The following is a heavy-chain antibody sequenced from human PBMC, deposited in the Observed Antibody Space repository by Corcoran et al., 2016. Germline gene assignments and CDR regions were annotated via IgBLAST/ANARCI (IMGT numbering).Heavy chain of an antibody. CDR1: GYTFTGYY. Sequence: QVQLVQSGAEVKKPGASVKVSCKASGYTFTGYYMHWVRQAPGQGLEWMGWINPNSGGTNYAQKFQGRVTMTRDTSISTAYMELSRLRSDDTAVDYCASSGGIAYCGGDCSVIPSDWGQGTLVTVSS. D-gene: IGHD2-21*02. CDR3: ASSGGIAYCGGDCSVIPSD. V-gene: IGHV1-2*02. J-gene: IGHJ4*02. CDR2: INPNSGGT.